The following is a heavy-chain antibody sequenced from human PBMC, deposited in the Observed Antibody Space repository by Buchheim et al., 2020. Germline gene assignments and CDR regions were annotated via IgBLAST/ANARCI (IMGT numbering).Heavy chain of an antibody. CDR1: GGSISSSSYY. V-gene: IGHV4-39*01. D-gene: IGHD6-6*01. J-gene: IGHJ6*02. CDR3: ARRVAARPPYYYYGMDV. CDR2: IYYSGST. Sequence: QLQLQESGPGLVKPSETLSLTCTVSGGSISSSSYYWGWIRQPPGKGLEWIGSIYYSGSTYYNPSLKSRVTISVDTSEHQLSLKLSSVTAADTAVYYCARRVAARPPYYYYGMDVWGQGTT.